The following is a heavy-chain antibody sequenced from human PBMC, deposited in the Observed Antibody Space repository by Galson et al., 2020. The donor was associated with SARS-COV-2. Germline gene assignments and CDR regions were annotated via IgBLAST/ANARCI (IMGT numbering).Heavy chain of an antibody. V-gene: IGHV4-59*01. J-gene: IGHJ6*02. CDR2: ISYSGST. D-gene: IGHD4-17*01. Sequence: ETSETLSLTCSVSDVSMTSYYWSWIRQPPGKGLEWIGYISYSGSTNYNPSPRSRVTILVDLSKKQFSLKLSSVTAADTAVYYCARDPAPLYGDNYYYGMDVWGRGTAIIVSS. CDR1: DVSMTSYY. CDR3: ARDPAPLYGDNYYYGMDV.